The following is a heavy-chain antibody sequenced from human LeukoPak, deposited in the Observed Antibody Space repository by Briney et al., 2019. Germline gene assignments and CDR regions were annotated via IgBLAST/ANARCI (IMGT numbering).Heavy chain of an antibody. V-gene: IGHV4-59*12. CDR2: IYYSGST. CDR3: ARDAVTSHPAWFDP. CDR1: GGSISSYY. J-gene: IGHJ5*01. Sequence: PSETLSLTCTVSGGSISSYYWSWIRQPPGKGLEWIGSIYYSGSTYYNPSLKSRVTISVDTSKNQFSLKLSSVTAADTAVYYCARDAVTSHPAWFDPWGQGTLVTVSS. D-gene: IGHD4-11*01.